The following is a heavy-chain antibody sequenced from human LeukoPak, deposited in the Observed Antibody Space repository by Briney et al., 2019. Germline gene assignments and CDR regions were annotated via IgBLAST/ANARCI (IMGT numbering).Heavy chain of an antibody. Sequence: SETLSLTCTVSGGSISSYYWSWIRQPPGKGLEWIGYIYYSGSTNYNPSLKSRVTISVDTSKNQFSLKLSSVTAADTAVYYCARVAIFGVVIVGYNWFDPWGQGTLVTVSS. CDR3: ARVAIFGVVIVGYNWFDP. CDR1: GGSISSYY. D-gene: IGHD3-3*01. J-gene: IGHJ5*02. V-gene: IGHV4-59*12. CDR2: IYYSGST.